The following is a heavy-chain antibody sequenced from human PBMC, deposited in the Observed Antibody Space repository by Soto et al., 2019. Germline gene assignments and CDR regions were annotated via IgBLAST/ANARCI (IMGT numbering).Heavy chain of an antibody. CDR3: ARDSKGDSSGNKPRFAY. CDR2: ISAYNGNT. Sequence: GASRKVSCKDSGYTFTKNGLSWGRQAPGQRVEWMGWISAYNGNTNYAQKLQGRVTMTTDTSTSTAYMELRSLRSDDTAVYYCARDSKGDSSGNKPRFAYWGQGTLVTVPQ. J-gene: IGHJ4*02. CDR1: GYTFTKNG. D-gene: IGHD6-19*01. V-gene: IGHV1-18*01.